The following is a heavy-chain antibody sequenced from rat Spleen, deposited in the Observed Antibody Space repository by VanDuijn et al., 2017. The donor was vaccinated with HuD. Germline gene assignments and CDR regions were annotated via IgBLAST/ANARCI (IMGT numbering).Heavy chain of an antibody. V-gene: IGHV5-25*01. CDR3: ARRGAARFAY. J-gene: IGHJ3*01. D-gene: IGHD1-2*01. CDR2: ISTIGDNT. CDR1: GFTFSNYY. Sequence: EVQLVESGGGLVQPGRSMKLSCAASGFTFSNYYMAWVRQAPTKGLEWVASISTIGDNTYYRDSVKGRFTISRDNAKSTLYLQMDSLRSEDTATYYCARRGAARFAYWGQGTLVTVSS.